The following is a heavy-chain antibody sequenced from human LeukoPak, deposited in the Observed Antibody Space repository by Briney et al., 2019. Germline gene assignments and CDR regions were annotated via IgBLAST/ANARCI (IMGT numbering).Heavy chain of an antibody. J-gene: IGHJ5*02. Sequence: GGSLRLSCAASGFTFSTYSMNWVRQAPGKGLEWVSVIYSDGSTYYADSVKGRFTISRDNSKNTLYLQMNSLRVEDTAVYYCARQFRYFEGFDPWGQGTLVTVSS. D-gene: IGHD3-9*01. CDR1: GFTFSTYS. V-gene: IGHV3-66*04. CDR2: IYSDGST. CDR3: ARQFRYFEGFDP.